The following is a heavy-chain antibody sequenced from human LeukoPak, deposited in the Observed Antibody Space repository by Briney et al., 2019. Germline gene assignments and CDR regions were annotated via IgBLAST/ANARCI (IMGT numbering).Heavy chain of an antibody. Sequence: ASVTISCKASGYTFTDYYIHWVQQAPGKGLEWMGRVDPEDGETIYAEKFQGRLTITAGTSTDTAYMDLSSLTSEDAAVYYCAPRGVATAYWGQGTLVTVSS. V-gene: IGHV1-69-2*01. CDR2: VDPEDGET. J-gene: IGHJ4*02. D-gene: IGHD5-12*01. CDR1: GYTFTDYY. CDR3: APRGVATAY.